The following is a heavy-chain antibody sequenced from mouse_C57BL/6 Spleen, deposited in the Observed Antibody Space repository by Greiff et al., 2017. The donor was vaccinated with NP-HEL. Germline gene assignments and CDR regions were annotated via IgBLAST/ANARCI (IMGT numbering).Heavy chain of an antibody. CDR2: ISYDGSN. J-gene: IGHJ2*01. D-gene: IGHD4-1*01. Sequence: EVKLKESGPGLVKPSQSLSLTCSVTGYSITSGYYWNWIRQFPGNKLEWMGYISYDGSNNYNPSLKNRISITRDTSKNQFFLKLNSVTTEDTATYYCARGGTGTFDDWGQGTTLTVSS. CDR3: ARGGTGTFDD. CDR1: GYSITSGYY. V-gene: IGHV3-6*01.